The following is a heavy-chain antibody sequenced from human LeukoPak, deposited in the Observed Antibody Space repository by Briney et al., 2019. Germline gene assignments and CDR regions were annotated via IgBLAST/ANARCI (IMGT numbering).Heavy chain of an antibody. Sequence: GESLKISCKASGYSFTTSWIGWVRQMPGKGLEWMGIIYPGDSDTRYSPSFQGQVTISADKSISTACLQWSSLKASDTAVHYCARGRRFGELSHPTYYFDYWGQGTQVTVSS. CDR3: ARGRRFGELSHPTYYFDY. D-gene: IGHD3-10*01. V-gene: IGHV5-51*01. CDR2: IYPGDSDT. J-gene: IGHJ4*02. CDR1: GYSFTTSW.